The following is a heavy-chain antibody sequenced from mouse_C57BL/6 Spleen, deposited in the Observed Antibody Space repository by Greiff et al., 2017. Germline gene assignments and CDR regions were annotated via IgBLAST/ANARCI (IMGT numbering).Heavy chain of an antibody. CDR2: IYPGSGGT. CDR1: GYTFTSYW. D-gene: IGHD3-2*02. CDR3: ARCDSSGYGFDY. J-gene: IGHJ3*01. Sequence: QVQLQQPGAELVKPGASVKMSCKASGYTFTSYWITWVKQRPGQGLEWIGEIYPGSGGTNYNEKFKSKATLTVDTSSSTAYMQRSSLTSEDSAVYDCARCDSSGYGFDYWGQGTLVTVSA. V-gene: IGHV1-55*01.